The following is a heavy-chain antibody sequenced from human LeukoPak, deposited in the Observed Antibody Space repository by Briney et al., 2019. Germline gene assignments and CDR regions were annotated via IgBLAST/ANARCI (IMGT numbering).Heavy chain of an antibody. Sequence: ASVRVSCTTSVYTFTTYDINWVRQAPGQERAWMGRISAYNGYTNYGQKLQGRVTMTTDTSTNTAYMELRSLRSDDTAVYYCARVGTGTRSFDSWGQGTLVTVSS. CDR3: ARVGTGTRSFDS. CDR1: VYTFTTYD. J-gene: IGHJ4*02. V-gene: IGHV1-18*01. D-gene: IGHD1/OR15-1a*01. CDR2: ISAYNGYT.